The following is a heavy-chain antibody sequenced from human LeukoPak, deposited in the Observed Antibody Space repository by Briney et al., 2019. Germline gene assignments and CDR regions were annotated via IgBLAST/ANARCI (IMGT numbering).Heavy chain of an antibody. Sequence: GGSLRLSCAASGFTFSDYYMSWIRQAPGKGLEWVSYISSSGSTIYYADSVKGRFTISRDNAKNSLYLQMNSLRAEDTAVYYCARSEMGYYNYYMDVWGKGTTVTTSS. J-gene: IGHJ6*03. D-gene: IGHD5-24*01. CDR1: GFTFSDYY. CDR3: ARSEMGYYNYYMDV. CDR2: ISSSGSTI. V-gene: IGHV3-11*01.